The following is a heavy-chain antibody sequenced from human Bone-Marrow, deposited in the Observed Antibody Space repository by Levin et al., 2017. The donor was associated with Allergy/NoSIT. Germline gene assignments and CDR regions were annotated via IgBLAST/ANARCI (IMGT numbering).Heavy chain of an antibody. CDR1: GFTFSSYA. CDR3: AKQIDSMIVVVAPFDY. Sequence: GGSLRLSCAASGFTFSSYAMSWVRQAPGKGLEWVSAISGSGGSTYYADSVKGRFTISRDNSKNTLYLQMNSLRAEDTAVYYCAKQIDSMIVVVAPFDYWGQGTLVTVPS. J-gene: IGHJ4*02. D-gene: IGHD3-22*01. V-gene: IGHV3-23*01. CDR2: ISGSGGST.